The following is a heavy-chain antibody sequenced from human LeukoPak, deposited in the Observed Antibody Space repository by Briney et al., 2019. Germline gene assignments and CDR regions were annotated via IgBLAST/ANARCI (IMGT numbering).Heavy chain of an antibody. CDR2: ISISSSCI. V-gene: IGHV3-21*01. CDR3: ARACGGDCYLSDY. CDR1: GLTFSNHW. Sequence: GGSLRLSCVVSGLTFSNHWMHWVRQAPGKGLVWVSSISISSSCIYYADSVKGRFTISRDNAKNSLYLQLNSLRVEDTAVYYCARACGGDCYLSDYWGQGTLVTVSS. D-gene: IGHD2-21*02. J-gene: IGHJ4*02.